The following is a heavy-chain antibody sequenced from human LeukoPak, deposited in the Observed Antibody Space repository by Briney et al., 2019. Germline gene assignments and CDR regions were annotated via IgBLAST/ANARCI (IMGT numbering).Heavy chain of an antibody. CDR3: AKGSYTSDAFDI. J-gene: IGHJ3*02. CDR2: ISSSSSTI. Sequence: GGSLRLSCAASGFTFSSYSMNWVRQAPGKGLEWVSYISSSSSTIYYADSVKGRFTISRDNAKNSLYLQMNSLRAEDTAVYYCAKGSYTSDAFDIWGQGTMVTVSS. CDR1: GFTFSSYS. V-gene: IGHV3-48*04. D-gene: IGHD3-16*02.